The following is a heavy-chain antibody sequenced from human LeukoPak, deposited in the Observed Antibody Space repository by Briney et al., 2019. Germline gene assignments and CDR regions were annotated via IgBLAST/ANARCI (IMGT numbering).Heavy chain of an antibody. J-gene: IGHJ5*02. V-gene: IGHV4-59*08. D-gene: IGHD5-24*01. CDR1: GGSISSYY. CDR2: IYYSGST. CDR3: ARGQRWYNWFDP. Sequence: PSETLSLTCTVSGGSISSYYWSWIRQPPGKALEWIGYIYYSGSTNYNPSLKSRVTISVDTSKNQFSLKLSSVTAADTAVYYCARGQRWYNWFDPWGQGTLVTVSS.